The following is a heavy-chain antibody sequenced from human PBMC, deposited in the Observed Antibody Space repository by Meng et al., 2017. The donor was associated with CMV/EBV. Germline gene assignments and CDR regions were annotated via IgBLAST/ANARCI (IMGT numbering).Heavy chain of an antibody. D-gene: IGHD6-19*01. Sequence: QGELVQPGAEMKQPVASVNVPCTTSGFPFSDYYIHWVRQAPGQGLEWMGWVNSNNDATNYARKFQGRVSMTRDTSISTAHMELSRLMSDDTAVYYCVRSSGWSLFDYWGQGTLVTVSS. CDR1: GFPFSDYY. J-gene: IGHJ4*02. CDR2: VNSNNDAT. V-gene: IGHV1-2*02. CDR3: VRSSGWSLFDY.